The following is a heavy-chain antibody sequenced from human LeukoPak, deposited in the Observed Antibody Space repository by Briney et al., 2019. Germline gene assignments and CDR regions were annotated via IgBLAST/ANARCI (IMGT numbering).Heavy chain of an antibody. CDR1: GYIFTDYY. J-gene: IGHJ5*02. D-gene: IGHD4-17*01. Sequence: ASVKVSCKASGYIFTDYYMHWVRQAPGQGLEWMGWINPNSGGTNYAQKFQGRVTMTRDTSISTAYMELSRLRSDDTAVYYCARPLDYGDYLWGQGTLVTVSS. CDR2: INPNSGGT. CDR3: ARPLDYGDYL. V-gene: IGHV1-2*02.